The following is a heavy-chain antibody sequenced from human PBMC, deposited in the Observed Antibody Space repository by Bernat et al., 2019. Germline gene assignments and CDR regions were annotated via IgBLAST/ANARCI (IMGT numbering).Heavy chain of an antibody. CDR3: ARDREGAANI. D-gene: IGHD1-26*01. CDR2: ISGTSTET. CDR1: GFAFSDFY. V-gene: IGHV3-11*05. J-gene: IGHJ3*02. Sequence: QVQLVESGGGLVKPGGSLGLSCAASGFAFSDFYMSWIRQAPGKGLEWVSYISGTSTETNYADSVRGRFTIARDNAKNLLYLQMNSLKVDDTAVYCCARDREGAANIWGQGTMVTVSS.